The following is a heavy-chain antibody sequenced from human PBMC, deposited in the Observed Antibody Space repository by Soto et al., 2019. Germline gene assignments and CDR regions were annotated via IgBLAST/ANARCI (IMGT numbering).Heavy chain of an antibody. CDR1: GGSISSGDYY. V-gene: IGHV4-30-4*01. D-gene: IGHD3-9*01. J-gene: IGHJ4*02. Sequence: SSETLSLTCTVSGGSISSGDYYWSWIRQPPGKGLEWIGYIYYSGSTYYNPSLKSRVTISVDTSKNQFSLELSSVTAADTAVYYCARVLRYFDWLLSVYFDYWGQGTLVTVSS. CDR3: ARVLRYFDWLLSVYFDY. CDR2: IYYSGST.